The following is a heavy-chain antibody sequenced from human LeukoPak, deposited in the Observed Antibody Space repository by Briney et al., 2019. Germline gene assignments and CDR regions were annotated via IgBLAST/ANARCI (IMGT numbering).Heavy chain of an antibody. J-gene: IGHJ3*02. CDR3: ARDLRELRNAFDI. D-gene: IGHD3-3*01. Sequence: ASVKVSCKASGYIFTGYYMHWVRQAPGQGLEWMGWINPNSGGTNYAQKFQGRVTMTRDTSISTAYMELSRLRSDDTAVYYCARDLRELRNAFDIWGQGTMVTVSS. CDR1: GYIFTGYY. V-gene: IGHV1-2*02. CDR2: INPNSGGT.